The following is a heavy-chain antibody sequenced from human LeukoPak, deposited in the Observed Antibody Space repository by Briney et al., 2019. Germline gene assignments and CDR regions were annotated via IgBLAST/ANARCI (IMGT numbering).Heavy chain of an antibody. CDR1: GGSISSYY. J-gene: IGHJ4*02. Sequence: SETLSLTCTVSGGSISSYYWSWIRQPAGKGLEWIGRIYTRGSTNYNPSLKSRVTMSVDTSKNQFSLKLSSVTAADTAVYYCARDQYYYDSSGQVNFDYWGQGTLVTVSS. D-gene: IGHD3-22*01. CDR2: IYTRGST. V-gene: IGHV4-4*07. CDR3: ARDQYYYDSSGQVNFDY.